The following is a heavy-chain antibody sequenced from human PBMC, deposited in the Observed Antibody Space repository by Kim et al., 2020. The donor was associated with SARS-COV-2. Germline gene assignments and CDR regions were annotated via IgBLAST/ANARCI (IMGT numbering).Heavy chain of an antibody. J-gene: IGHJ3*01. V-gene: IGHV7-4-1*02. Sequence: ASVKVSCKASGYGFSSYAMKWLRQAPGQGPEWMGWINTETGNPTYAQGFTGRYVFSLDTSVSSAYLQINDLKAEDTAVYYCAKDTLPYYYGSGNRDAF. CDR3: AKDTLPYYYGSGNRDAF. CDR1: GYGFSSYA. CDR2: INTETGNP. D-gene: IGHD3-10*01.